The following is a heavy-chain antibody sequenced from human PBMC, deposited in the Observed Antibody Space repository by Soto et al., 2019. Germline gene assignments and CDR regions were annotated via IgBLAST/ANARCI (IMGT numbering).Heavy chain of an antibody. D-gene: IGHD2-21*01. J-gene: IGHJ3*02. V-gene: IGHV3-15*04. CDR2: IESKTDGGTT. CDR3: SRESPCGGDSSNALDI. Sequence: GGSVRLSCAASGFTFSNAWMSWVRQAPGKGREWVGRIESKTDGGTTDYAAPVKGRFTISRDDSKNTLYLQKNSLKTEHTAVYSCSRESPCGGDSSNALDIWVQGTTVT. CDR1: GFTFSNAW.